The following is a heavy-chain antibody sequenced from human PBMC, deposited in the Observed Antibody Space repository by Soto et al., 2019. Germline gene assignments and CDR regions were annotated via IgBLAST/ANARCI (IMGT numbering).Heavy chain of an antibody. CDR2: ISGSGGST. CDR3: AKGYSGYED. CDR1: GFTFSSYA. D-gene: IGHD5-12*01. Sequence: GGSMRLSCAASGFTFSSYAMSWVRQAPGKGLEWVSGISGSGGSTYYADSVKGRFTISRDNSKNTLYLQMNSLGAEDTAVYYCAKGYSGYEDWGQGTLVTVSS. J-gene: IGHJ4*02. V-gene: IGHV3-23*01.